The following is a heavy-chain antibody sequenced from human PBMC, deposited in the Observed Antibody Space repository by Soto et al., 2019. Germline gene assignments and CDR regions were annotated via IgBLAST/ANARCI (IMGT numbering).Heavy chain of an antibody. CDR1: GYTFTSYG. V-gene: IGHV1-18*01. CDR3: ARDPPYCSTSCYLDY. CDR2: ISAYNGNT. J-gene: IGHJ4*02. D-gene: IGHD2-2*01. Sequence: ASVKVSCKASGYTFTSYGISWVRQAPGQGLEWMGWISAYNGNTNYAQKLQGRVTMTTDTSTSTAYMELRSLRSDDTAVYYCARDPPYCSTSCYLDYWGQGTLVTVSS.